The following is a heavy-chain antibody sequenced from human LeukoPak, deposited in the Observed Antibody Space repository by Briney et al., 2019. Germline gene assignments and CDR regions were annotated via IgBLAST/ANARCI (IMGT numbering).Heavy chain of an antibody. CDR3: ARDGTYYYDSSGYFDFDY. Sequence: PSETLSLTCTVSGGSISSSSYYWGWIRQPPGKGLEWIGSIYYSGSTYYNPSLKSRVTISVDTSKNQFSLKLSSVTAADTAVYCCARDGTYYYDSSGYFDFDYWGQGTLVTVSS. V-gene: IGHV4-39*07. CDR1: GGSISSSSYY. D-gene: IGHD3-22*01. J-gene: IGHJ4*02. CDR2: IYYSGST.